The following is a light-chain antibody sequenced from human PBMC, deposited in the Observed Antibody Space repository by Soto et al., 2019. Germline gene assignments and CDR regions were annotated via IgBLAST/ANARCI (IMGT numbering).Light chain of an antibody. CDR3: QQYGSLPIT. J-gene: IGKJ5*01. Sequence: DIQMTQSPSSLSASIRDRVTISCQASQDIGNFLTWYQQKPGKAPYLLIYDASNVDTGVSSRFSGSGSGRDFSCTITGLQHDDVETYYCQQYGSLPITFGQGKRLDIK. CDR1: QDIGNF. CDR2: DAS. V-gene: IGKV1-33*01.